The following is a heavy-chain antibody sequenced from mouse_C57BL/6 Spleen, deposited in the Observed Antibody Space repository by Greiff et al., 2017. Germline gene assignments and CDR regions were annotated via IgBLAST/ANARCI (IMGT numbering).Heavy chain of an antibody. V-gene: IGHV14-4*01. J-gene: IGHJ3*01. CDR2: IDPKTGDT. Sequence: VQLQQSGAELVRPGASVKLSCTASGFNIKADYMHWVKQRPEQGLEWIGWIDPKTGDTEYASKFQGKATITADTSSNTAYLQLISLTSEDTAVYYCTLYYDYRRFAYWGQGTLVTVSA. D-gene: IGHD2-4*01. CDR3: TLYYDYRRFAY. CDR1: GFNIKADY.